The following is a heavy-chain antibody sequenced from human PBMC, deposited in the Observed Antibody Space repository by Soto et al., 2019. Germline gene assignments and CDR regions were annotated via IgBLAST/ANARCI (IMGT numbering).Heavy chain of an antibody. CDR3: ARVEAPFGESLH. CDR2: ISPDDGNT. J-gene: IGHJ4*02. Sequence: ASVKVSCKTSGYTFSNYTIAWVRPAPGQGLEWLGWISPDDGNTEYEQKFQGRVTMTADTLTNNAYMELRSLKYDDTAVYYCARVEAPFGESLHWGQGTPVTVSS. V-gene: IGHV1-18*01. CDR1: GYTFSNYT. D-gene: IGHD3-10*01.